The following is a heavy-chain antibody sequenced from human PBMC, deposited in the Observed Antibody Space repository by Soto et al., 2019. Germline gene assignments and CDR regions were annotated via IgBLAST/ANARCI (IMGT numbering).Heavy chain of an antibody. D-gene: IGHD3-22*01. Sequence: GESLKISGKGSGYSFTSYWICWVRQMPWKGLEWMGIIYPGDSDTRYSPSFQGQVTISADKSISTAYLQWSSLKASDTAMYYCARLPYYDSSGYSRDNGPNYYYYYGMDVWGQGTTVTVSS. CDR3: ARLPYYDSSGYSRDNGPNYYYYYGMDV. CDR2: IYPGDSDT. V-gene: IGHV5-51*01. J-gene: IGHJ6*02. CDR1: GYSFTSYW.